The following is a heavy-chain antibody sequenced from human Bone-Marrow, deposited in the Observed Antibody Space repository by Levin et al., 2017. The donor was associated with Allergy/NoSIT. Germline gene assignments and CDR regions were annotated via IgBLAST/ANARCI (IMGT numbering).Heavy chain of an antibody. V-gene: IGHV3-21*04. CDR1: GFSFSSYS. CDR3: AKVRTAGLFGSYTLPLDY. J-gene: IGHJ4*02. CDR2: IASAASHT. D-gene: IGHD1-26*01. Sequence: GGSLRLSCVGSGFSFSSYSLSWVRQAPGKGLELVSSIASAASHTYYADSLKGRFTISRDNAKNTLSMQLNSLRVEDTALYYCAKVRTAGLFGSYTLPLDYWSQGTLVTVSS.